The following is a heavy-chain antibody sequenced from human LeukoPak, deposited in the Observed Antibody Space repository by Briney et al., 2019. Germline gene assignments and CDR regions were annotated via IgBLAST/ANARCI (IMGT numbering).Heavy chain of an antibody. Sequence: GASVKVSCKASGYTFTSYDISWVRQAPGQGLEWVGGIIPIFGTANYAQKFQGRVTITTDESTSTAYMELSSLRSEDTTVYYCARHPLNYGDLYFDNWGQGTLVTVSS. J-gene: IGHJ4*02. CDR3: ARHPLNYGDLYFDN. V-gene: IGHV1-69*05. CDR1: GYTFTSYD. D-gene: IGHD4-17*01. CDR2: IIPIFGTA.